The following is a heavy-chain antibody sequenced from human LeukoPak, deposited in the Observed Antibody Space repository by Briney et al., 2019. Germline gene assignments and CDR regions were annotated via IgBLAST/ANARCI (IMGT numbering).Heavy chain of an antibody. CDR3: AKVSGRGGYSYGPYYFDY. D-gene: IGHD5-18*01. CDR1: GFTFSSYA. J-gene: IGHJ4*02. CDR2: ISGSGGST. Sequence: PGGSLRLSCAASGFTFSSYAMSWVRQAPGKGLEWVSAISGSGGSTYYADSVKGRFTISRDNSKNTLYLQMNSLRAEDTAVYYCAKVSGRGGYSYGPYYFDYWGQGTLVTVSS. V-gene: IGHV3-23*01.